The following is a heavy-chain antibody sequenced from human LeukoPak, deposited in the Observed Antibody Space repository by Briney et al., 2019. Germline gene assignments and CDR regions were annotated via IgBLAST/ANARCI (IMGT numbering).Heavy chain of an antibody. CDR1: GFTVSSNY. V-gene: IGHV3-53*01. CDR2: IYSGGST. CDR3: ARFDSSSWYPVGWFDP. J-gene: IGHJ5*02. D-gene: IGHD6-13*01. Sequence: GGSLRLSCAASGFTVSSNYMSWVRQAPGKGLEWVSVIYSGGSTYYADSVKGRFTISGDNSKNTLYLQVNSLRAEDTAVYYCARFDSSSWYPVGWFDPWGQGTLVTVSS.